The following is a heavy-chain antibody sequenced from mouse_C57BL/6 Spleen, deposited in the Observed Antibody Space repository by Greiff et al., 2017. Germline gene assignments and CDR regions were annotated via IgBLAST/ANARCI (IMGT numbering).Heavy chain of an antibody. Sequence: EVQLQQSGPELVKPGASVKISCKASGYTFTDYYMNWVKQSHGKSLEWIGDINPNNGGTSHNQKFKGKATLTVDKSSSTAYMELRSLTSEDSAVYYCARRDYYGLFAYWGQGTLVTVSA. D-gene: IGHD1-1*01. CDR3: ARRDYYGLFAY. J-gene: IGHJ3*01. CDR2: INPNNGGT. V-gene: IGHV1-26*01. CDR1: GYTFTDYY.